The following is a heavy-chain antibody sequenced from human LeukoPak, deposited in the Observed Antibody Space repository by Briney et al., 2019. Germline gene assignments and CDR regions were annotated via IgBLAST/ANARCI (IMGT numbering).Heavy chain of an antibody. Sequence: ASVKVSCKASGYTFTSYDINWVRQATGQGLEWMGWMNPNSGNTGYAQNFQGRVTITRKTSISTAYMELSSLRSEDTAVYYCARSRYCSSTSCSYYYYYYYMDVWGKGTTVTISS. V-gene: IGHV1-8*03. D-gene: IGHD2-2*01. J-gene: IGHJ6*03. CDR1: GYTFTSYD. CDR3: ARSRYCSSTSCSYYYYYYYMDV. CDR2: MNPNSGNT.